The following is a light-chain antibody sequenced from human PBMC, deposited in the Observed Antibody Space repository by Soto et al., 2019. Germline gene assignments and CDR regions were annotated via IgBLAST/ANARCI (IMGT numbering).Light chain of an antibody. J-gene: IGKJ1*01. V-gene: IGKV3-15*01. Sequence: EIVMTQSPATLSVSPGERGTLSCRASQSVSSNLAWYQQKPGQAPRLLINGASTRATGIPARFSGSRSGTEFTLTISSLQSEDFAVYYCQQYNNWPWTFGQGTKVEIK. CDR1: QSVSSN. CDR2: GAS. CDR3: QQYNNWPWT.